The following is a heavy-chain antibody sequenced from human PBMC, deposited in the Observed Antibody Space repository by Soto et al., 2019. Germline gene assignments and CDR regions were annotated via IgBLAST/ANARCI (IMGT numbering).Heavy chain of an antibody. CDR1: GGSFSGYY. J-gene: IGHJ3*02. CDR3: ARGRRRITMIVGAFDI. V-gene: IGHV4-34*01. Sequence: QVQLQPWGAGLLKPSETLSLTCAVYGGSFSGYYWSWIRQPPGKGLEWIGEINHSGSTNYNPSLKSRVTISVDTSKNQFSLKLSSVTAADTAVYYCARGRRRITMIVGAFDIWGQGTMVTVSS. CDR2: INHSGST. D-gene: IGHD3-22*01.